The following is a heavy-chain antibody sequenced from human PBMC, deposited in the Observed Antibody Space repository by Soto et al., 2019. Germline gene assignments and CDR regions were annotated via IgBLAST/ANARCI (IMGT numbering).Heavy chain of an antibody. D-gene: IGHD3-22*01. Sequence: QVQLVQSGAEVKKPGSSVKVSCKASGGTFSSYAISWVRQAPGQGLEWMGGSIPIFGTANYAQKFQGRVTITADESTSTAYMELSSLRSEDTAVYYCARDAYYYDSSDPGAFDIWGQGTMVTVAS. J-gene: IGHJ3*02. CDR1: GGTFSSYA. CDR3: ARDAYYYDSSDPGAFDI. V-gene: IGHV1-69*01. CDR2: SIPIFGTA.